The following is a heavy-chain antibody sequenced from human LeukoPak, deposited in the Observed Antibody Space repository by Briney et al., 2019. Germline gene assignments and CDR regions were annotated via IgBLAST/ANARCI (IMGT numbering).Heavy chain of an antibody. D-gene: IGHD3-16*01. Sequence: GGSLRLSCAASGFTFSDYAMTWFRQAPGKGLEWVASTNARGSHTYYADSMSSRVIISKDITQNTLYLQMNSLRAEDTAVYYCARWGTLRSHAFDIWGQGTMVTVSS. CDR3: ARWGTLRSHAFDI. J-gene: IGHJ3*02. CDR2: TNARGSHT. V-gene: IGHV3-23*01. CDR1: GFTFSDYA.